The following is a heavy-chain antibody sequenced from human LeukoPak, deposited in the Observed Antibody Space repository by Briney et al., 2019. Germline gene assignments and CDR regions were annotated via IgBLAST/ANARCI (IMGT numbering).Heavy chain of an antibody. CDR2: ISSSSSYI. CDR3: ARDPAMVSPVGATAGAYFDY. D-gene: IGHD1-26*01. V-gene: IGHV3-21*01. J-gene: IGHJ4*02. CDR1: GFTFSSYS. Sequence: GGSLRLSCAASGFTFSSYSMNWVRQAPGKGLEWVSSISSSSSYIYYADSVKGRFTISRDNAKNSLYLQMNSLRAEDTAVYYCARDPAMVSPVGATAGAYFDYWGQGTLVTVSS.